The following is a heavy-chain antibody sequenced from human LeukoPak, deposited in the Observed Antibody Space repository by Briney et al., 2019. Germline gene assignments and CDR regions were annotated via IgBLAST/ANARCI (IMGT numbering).Heavy chain of an antibody. D-gene: IGHD2-8*01. J-gene: IGHJ4*02. CDR1: GYSFTSHY. CDR3: ARESAGVYVPEYYFDY. Sequence: ASVKVSCKASGYSFTSHYMHWVRQAPGQGLEWLGLINPSGSSTLYAQKFQGRVTMTRDMSTTTDYMELSSLRSEDMAVYYCARESAGVYVPEYYFDYWGQGTLVTVSS. V-gene: IGHV1-46*01. CDR2: INPSGSST.